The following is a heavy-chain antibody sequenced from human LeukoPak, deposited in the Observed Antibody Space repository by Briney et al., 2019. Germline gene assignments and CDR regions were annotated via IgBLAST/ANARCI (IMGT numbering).Heavy chain of an antibody. J-gene: IGHJ4*02. Sequence: AGGSLRLSCAASGFTFSSYSMNWVRQAPGKGLEWVPSISSSGSYIYYADSVKGRFTISRDNAKNSLYLQMNSLRAEDTAVYYCAREDSGYDCIDYWGQGTLVTVSS. CDR3: AREDSGYDCIDY. CDR2: ISSSGSYI. CDR1: GFTFSSYS. D-gene: IGHD5-12*01. V-gene: IGHV3-21*01.